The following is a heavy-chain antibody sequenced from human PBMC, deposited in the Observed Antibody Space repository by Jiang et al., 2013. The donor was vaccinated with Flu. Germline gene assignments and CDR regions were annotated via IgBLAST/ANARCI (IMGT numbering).Heavy chain of an antibody. CDR1: GYTFTSYG. D-gene: IGHD6-6*01. CDR2: ISAYNGNT. Sequence: SCKASGYTFTSYGISWVRQAPGQGLEWMGWISAYNGNTNYAQKLQGRVTMTTDTSTSTAYMELRSLRSDDTAVYYCAREGKIIAARRRPDYWGQGTLVTVSS. CDR3: AREGKIIAARRRPDY. J-gene: IGHJ4*02. V-gene: IGHV1-18*01.